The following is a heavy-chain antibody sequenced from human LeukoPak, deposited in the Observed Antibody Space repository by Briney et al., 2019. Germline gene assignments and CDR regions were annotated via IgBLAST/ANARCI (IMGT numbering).Heavy chain of an antibody. Sequence: GGSLRLSCAASGFTFSSYTMNWVRQAPGKGLEWVSFITSSSSYIYYADSVKGRFTISRDNAKNSLYLQKNSLTAEDAAVYYCARHVVAVGFDYWGKGTTVTVSS. CDR2: ITSSSSYI. D-gene: IGHD2-21*01. CDR3: ARHVVAVGFDY. J-gene: IGHJ4*02. CDR1: GFTFSSYT. V-gene: IGHV3-21*01.